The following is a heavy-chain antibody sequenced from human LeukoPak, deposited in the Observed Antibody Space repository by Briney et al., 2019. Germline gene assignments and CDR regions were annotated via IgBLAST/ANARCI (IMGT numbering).Heavy chain of an antibody. CDR3: ATDTGVATNPPVEMATIYGYNWFDP. Sequence: GGSLRLSCAASGLTFTGSTLHWVRQASGKGLEWVGRIRSKANSYATAYAASVKGRFTISRDDSKNTAYLQINSLQTEDTAVYYCATDTGVATNPPVEMATIYGYNWFDPWGQGTLVTVSP. V-gene: IGHV3-73*01. J-gene: IGHJ5*02. D-gene: IGHD5-24*01. CDR2: IRSKANSYAT. CDR1: GLTFTGST.